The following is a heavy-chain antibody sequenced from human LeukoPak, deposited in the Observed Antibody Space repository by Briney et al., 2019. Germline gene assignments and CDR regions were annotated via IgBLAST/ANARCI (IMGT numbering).Heavy chain of an antibody. CDR3: ARGYSNLDYFDY. CDR2: IKEDASEK. D-gene: IGHD4-11*01. CDR1: RFTFSSYW. Sequence: GGSLRLSCAASRFTFSSYWMSWVRQAPGKGLEWVANIKEDASEKYYVDSVKGRFTISRDNAKNSPYLQMNSLRAEDTAVYYCARGYSNLDYFDYWGQGTLVTVSS. V-gene: IGHV3-7*01. J-gene: IGHJ4*02.